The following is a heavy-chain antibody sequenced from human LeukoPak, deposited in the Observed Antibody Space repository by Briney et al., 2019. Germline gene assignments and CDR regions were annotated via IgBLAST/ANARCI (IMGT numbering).Heavy chain of an antibody. D-gene: IGHD3-22*01. CDR2: INPNSGVT. CDR3: AREDTMTGRAFDI. CDR1: GYTFSAYY. V-gene: IGHV1-2*02. J-gene: IGHJ3*02. Sequence: ASVEVSCKASGYTFSAYYIHWVRQAPGQGLEWMGWINPNSGVTNYAQKFQGRVTLTRDTSITTAYMELSSLRSDDTAVYTSAREDTMTGRAFDIWGQGTMVTVSS.